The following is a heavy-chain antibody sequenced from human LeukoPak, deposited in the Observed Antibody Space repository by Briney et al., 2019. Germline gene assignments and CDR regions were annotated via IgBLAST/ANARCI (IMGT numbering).Heavy chain of an antibody. V-gene: IGHV3-23*01. CDR2: LTGDGNT. CDR1: GFTFTSYA. CDR3: AKVKWKLIGYFDY. Sequence: PGGSLRLSCAASGFTFTSYAMSWVRQAPGKGLEWVSVLTGDGNTYYADSVKGRFTNSRDDSKNRLFLQMNSLRAEDTAVYFCAKVKWKLIGYFDYWGQGTLVTVSS. D-gene: IGHD1-20*01. J-gene: IGHJ4*02.